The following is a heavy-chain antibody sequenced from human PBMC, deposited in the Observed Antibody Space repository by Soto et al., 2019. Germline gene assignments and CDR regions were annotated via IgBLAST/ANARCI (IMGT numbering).Heavy chain of an antibody. CDR3: SRVFKYGEYVSAMDV. CDR2: IKSKTDGGTT. Sequence: PGGSLRLSCAASGFTFSNAWMSWVRQAPGKGLEWVGRIKSKTDGGTTDYAAPVKGRFTISRDDSKNTLYLQMNSLKTEDTAVYYCSRVFKYGEYVSAMDVWGQGTSLTVSS. D-gene: IGHD4-17*01. V-gene: IGHV3-15*01. CDR1: GFTFSNAW. J-gene: IGHJ6*02.